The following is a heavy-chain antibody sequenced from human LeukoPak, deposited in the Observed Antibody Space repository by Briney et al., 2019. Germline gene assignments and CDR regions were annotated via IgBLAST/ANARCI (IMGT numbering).Heavy chain of an antibody. V-gene: IGHV3-23*05. CDR2: IFKTGSTT. J-gene: IGHJ4*02. CDR3: AKSAEGGYYDSSGYQFDY. Sequence: GGSLRLSCAASGFIFSGYAMSWVRQAPGKGLECVSTIFKTGSTTYYADSVRGRFTISRDNSKNTLYLQMNSLRAEDTAVYYCAKSAEGGYYDSSGYQFDYWGQGTLVTVSS. CDR1: GFIFSGYA. D-gene: IGHD3-22*01.